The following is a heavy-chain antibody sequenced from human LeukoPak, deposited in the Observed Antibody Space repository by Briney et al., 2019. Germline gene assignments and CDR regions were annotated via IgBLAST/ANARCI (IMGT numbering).Heavy chain of an antibody. CDR2: IIPIFGTA. D-gene: IGHD2-15*01. V-gene: IGHV1-69*05. CDR1: GGTFSSYA. Sequence: ASVKVSCRAAGGTFSSYAISWVRQAPGQGLERMGGIIPIFGTANYAQKFQGRVTITTDESTSTAYMELSSLRSEDTAVYYCARDRLRYCSGGSCFNSLDYWGQGTLVTVSS. CDR3: ARDRLRYCSGGSCFNSLDY. J-gene: IGHJ4*02.